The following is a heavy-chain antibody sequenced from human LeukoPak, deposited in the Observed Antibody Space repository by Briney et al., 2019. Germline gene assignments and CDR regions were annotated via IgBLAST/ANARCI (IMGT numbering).Heavy chain of an antibody. V-gene: IGHV1-18*01. CDR1: GDTFTGYG. D-gene: IGHD2-2*01. J-gene: IGHJ3*02. CDR2: ISAYTGDR. Sequence: ASVKVSCKASGDTFTGYGLSWGRQAPGQGQEWMGWISAYTGDRNYSRKVQGRGALTTETSTRKDYIQLRSLTSDDAAILYYARAYPQGVVVVPPAVGRAFDIWGQGTVVIVSS. CDR3: ARAYPQGVVVVPPAVGRAFDI.